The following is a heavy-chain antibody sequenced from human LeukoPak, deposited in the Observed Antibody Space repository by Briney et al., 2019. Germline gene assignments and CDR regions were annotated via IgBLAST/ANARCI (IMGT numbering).Heavy chain of an antibody. J-gene: IGHJ6*03. CDR3: ARVIVVVPAAIRSRQYYCYMDV. V-gene: IGHV4-59*08. D-gene: IGHD2-2*01. CDR2: IYYSGST. CDR1: GGSISSYY. Sequence: PSETLSLTCTVSGGSISSYYWSWIRQPPGKGLEWIGYIYYSGSTNYNPSLKSRVTISVDTSKNQFSLKLSSVTAADTAVYYCARVIVVVPAAIRSRQYYCYMDVWGKGTTVTVSS.